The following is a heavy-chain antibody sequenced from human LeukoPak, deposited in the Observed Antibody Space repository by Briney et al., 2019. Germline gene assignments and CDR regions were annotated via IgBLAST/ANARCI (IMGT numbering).Heavy chain of an antibody. CDR3: ATQQGGNPAY. CDR2: ITNDGSST. V-gene: IGHV3-74*01. CDR1: GLTFSSHW. Sequence: GGSLRLSCAASGLTFSSHWMHWVRQAPGKGLVWVSRITNDGSSTTCADSVKGRFTISRDNAKNMLYLQVNSLRAEDTAVYCCATQQGGNPAYWGQGTLVTVS. J-gene: IGHJ4*02. D-gene: IGHD1-14*01.